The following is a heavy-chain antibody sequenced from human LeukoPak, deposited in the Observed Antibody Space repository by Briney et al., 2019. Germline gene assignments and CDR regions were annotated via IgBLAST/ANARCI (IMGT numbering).Heavy chain of an antibody. CDR2: ISSSSSTI. D-gene: IGHD3-22*01. J-gene: IGHJ3*02. Sequence: GGSLRLSCAASGFTFSSYSMNWVRQAPGKGLEWVSYISSSSSTIYYADSVKGRFTISRDNAKNSLYLQMNSLRAEDTAVYYCASCYYDSSGYLWYAFDIWGQGTMVTVSS. CDR1: GFTFSSYS. CDR3: ASCYYDSSGYLWYAFDI. V-gene: IGHV3-48*04.